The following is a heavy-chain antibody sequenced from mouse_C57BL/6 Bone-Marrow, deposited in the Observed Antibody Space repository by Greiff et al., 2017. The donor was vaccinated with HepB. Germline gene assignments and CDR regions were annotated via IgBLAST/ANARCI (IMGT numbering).Heavy chain of an antibody. V-gene: IGHV1-81*01. Sequence: QVQLQQSGAELARPGASVKLSCKASGYTFTGYGINWVKQRTGQGLEWIGEIYPRSGNTYYNEKFKGKATLTADKSSSTAYMELRSLTSEDSAVYFFASSPPEFAYWGQGTLVTVSA. CDR1: GYTFTGYG. CDR2: IYPRSGNT. CDR3: ASSPPEFAY. J-gene: IGHJ3*01.